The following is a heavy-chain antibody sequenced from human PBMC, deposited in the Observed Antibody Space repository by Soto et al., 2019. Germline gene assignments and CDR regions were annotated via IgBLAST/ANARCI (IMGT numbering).Heavy chain of an antibody. V-gene: IGHV1-18*01. D-gene: IGHD2-15*01. J-gene: IGHJ4*02. CDR2: ISAYNGNT. CDR1: GYTFTSYV. Sequence: QVQLVQSGAEVKKPGASVKVSCKASGYTFTSYVISWVRQAPGQGLEWMGWISAYNGNTNYAQKLQGRVTMPTDTSTSTAYVELRSRRSDDTAVYYCARIWGYCSGGSCNVYYFDYWGQGTLVTVSS. CDR3: ARIWGYCSGGSCNVYYFDY.